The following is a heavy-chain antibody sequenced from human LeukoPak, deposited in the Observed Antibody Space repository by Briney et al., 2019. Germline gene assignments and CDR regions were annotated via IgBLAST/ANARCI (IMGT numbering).Heavy chain of an antibody. D-gene: IGHD6-13*01. V-gene: IGHV4-4*02. CDR3: ARGGISIVALDY. CDR1: GGFISSGNW. J-gene: IGHJ4*02. Sequence: SGTLSLICAVSGGFISSGNWWSWVRQPPGKGLEWIGEIYHSGSTNYNPSLKSRVTISVDKSKNQFSLKLSSVTAADTAVYYCARGGISIVALDYWGQGTLVTVSS. CDR2: IYHSGST.